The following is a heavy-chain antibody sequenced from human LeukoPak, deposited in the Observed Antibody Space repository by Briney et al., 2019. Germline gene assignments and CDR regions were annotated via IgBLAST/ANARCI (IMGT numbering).Heavy chain of an antibody. D-gene: IGHD2-2*02. J-gene: IGHJ6*03. Sequence: ASVKVSCKASGYTFTSYGISWVRQAPGQGLEWVGWSSAYNGNTNYAQKLQGRVTMITETSTSTASMERRSLRSDDTAVYYCARVPPRRDIVVVPAAITYYYYYMDVWGKGTTVTVSS. CDR3: ARVPPRRDIVVVPAAITYYYYYMDV. CDR2: SSAYNGNT. CDR1: GYTFTSYG. V-gene: IGHV1-18*01.